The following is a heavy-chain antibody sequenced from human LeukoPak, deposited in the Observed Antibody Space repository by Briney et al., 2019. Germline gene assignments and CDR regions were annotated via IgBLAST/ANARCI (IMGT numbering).Heavy chain of an antibody. CDR2: ISYDGSNK. CDR3: AKDNGGVEMATPDY. CDR1: GFTFSSYG. Sequence: GKSLRLSCAASGFTFSSYGMHWVRQAPGKGLEWVAVISYDGSNKYYADSVKGRFTISRDNSKNTLYLQMNSPRAEDTAVYYCAKDNGGVEMATPDYWGQGTLVTVSS. J-gene: IGHJ4*02. D-gene: IGHD5-24*01. V-gene: IGHV3-30*18.